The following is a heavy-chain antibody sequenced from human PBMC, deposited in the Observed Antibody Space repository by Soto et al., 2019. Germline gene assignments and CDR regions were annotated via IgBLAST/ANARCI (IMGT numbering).Heavy chain of an antibody. J-gene: IGHJ4*02. D-gene: IGHD2-21*02. V-gene: IGHV4-31*03. CDR3: ARALVVTIIKVDYFDF. CDR1: GGSISSGAYY. CDR2: ISYSGST. Sequence: SETLSFTCIVSGGSISSGAYYWSWIRQHPGKGLEWIGYISYSGSTYYSPSLKSRVAISLDTSKNQFSLQLNAVTAADTAVYYCARALVVTIIKVDYFDFWGQGALVTVSS.